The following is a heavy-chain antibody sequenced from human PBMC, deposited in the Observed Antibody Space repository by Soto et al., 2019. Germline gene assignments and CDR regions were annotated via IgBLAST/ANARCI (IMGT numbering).Heavy chain of an antibody. CDR3: ARLGYCSSNSCNRYFDS. V-gene: IGHV4-61*08. J-gene: IGHJ4*02. CDR1: GGSVSSEDYY. D-gene: IGHD2-2*01. Sequence: QVQLQESGPGLVKPSETLSLTCTVSGGSVSSEDYYWSWIRQPPGKELEWIGYVYYFGTTNYNPSLKSRVTISIDTSRNQFSLKVNSVTAADTAVYYCARLGYCSSNSCNRYFDSWGQGTLVTVSS. CDR2: VYYFGTT.